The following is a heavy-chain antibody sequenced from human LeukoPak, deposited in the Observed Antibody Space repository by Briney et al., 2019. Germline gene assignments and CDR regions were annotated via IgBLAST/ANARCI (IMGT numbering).Heavy chain of an antibody. D-gene: IGHD5-12*01. CDR1: GGSISSYY. J-gene: IGHJ4*02. V-gene: IGHV4-59*01. CDR3: ARTIKEVFDF. CDR2: IYYSGRA. Sequence: SETLSLTCTVSGGSISSYYWSWIRQPPGKGLEWIGYIYYSGRANYNASLTGRVTVSVDTSKNQFSLNLRSLTAADTAVYYCARTIKEVFDFWGQGTLVSVSS.